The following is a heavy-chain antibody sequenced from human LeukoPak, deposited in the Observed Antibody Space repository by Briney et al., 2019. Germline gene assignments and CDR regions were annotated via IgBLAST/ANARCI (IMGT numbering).Heavy chain of an antibody. J-gene: IGHJ4*02. CDR3: ARDLVRGEMATILYY. Sequence: VASVKVSCKASGGTFSSYAISLVRQAPGQGLEWMGRIIPILGIANYAQKFQGRVTITADKSTSTAYMELSSLRSEDTAVYYCARDLVRGEMATILYYWGQGTLVTVSS. D-gene: IGHD5-24*01. V-gene: IGHV1-69*04. CDR1: GGTFSSYA. CDR2: IIPILGIA.